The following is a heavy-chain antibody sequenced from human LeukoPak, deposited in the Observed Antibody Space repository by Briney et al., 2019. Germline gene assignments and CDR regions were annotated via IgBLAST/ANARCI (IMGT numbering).Heavy chain of an antibody. V-gene: IGHV1-69*13. J-gene: IGHJ4*02. CDR1: GGTFSSYA. CDR2: IIPIFGTA. CDR3: AREIGPRQLHLWGSAFDY. Sequence: GASVKVSCKASGGTFSSYAISWVRQAPGQGLEWMGGIIPIFGTANYAQKFQGRVTITADESTSTAYMELSSLRSEDTAMYYCAREIGPRQLHLWGSAFDYWGQGTLVTVSS. D-gene: IGHD5-18*01.